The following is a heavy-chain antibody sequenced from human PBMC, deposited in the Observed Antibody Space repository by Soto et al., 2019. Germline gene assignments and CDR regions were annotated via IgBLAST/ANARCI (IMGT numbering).Heavy chain of an antibody. J-gene: IGHJ4*02. CDR3: ARSTIHPMYSSRGAYDY. CDR2: ISSSSSYI. Sequence: LRLSCAASGFTFSSYSMNWVRQAPGKGLEWVSSISSSSSYIYYADSVKGRFTISRDNAKNSLYLQMNSLRAEDTAVYYCARSTIHPMYSSRGAYDYWGQGTLVTVYS. CDR1: GFTFSSYS. V-gene: IGHV3-21*01. D-gene: IGHD6-13*01.